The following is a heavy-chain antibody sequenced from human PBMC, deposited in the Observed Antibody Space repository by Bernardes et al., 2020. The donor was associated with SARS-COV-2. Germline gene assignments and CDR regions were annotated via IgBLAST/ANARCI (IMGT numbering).Heavy chain of an antibody. V-gene: IGHV3-23*01. Sequence: GGSLRLSCAASGFTFSSYAMSWVRQAPGKGLEWVSAISGSGGSTYYADSVKGRFTISRDNSKNTLYLQMNSLRAEDTAVYYCAKDPLEVGATPNYYYYGMDVWGQGTTVTVSS. CDR3: AKDPLEVGATPNYYYYGMDV. D-gene: IGHD1-26*01. CDR2: ISGSGGST. J-gene: IGHJ6*02. CDR1: GFTFSSYA.